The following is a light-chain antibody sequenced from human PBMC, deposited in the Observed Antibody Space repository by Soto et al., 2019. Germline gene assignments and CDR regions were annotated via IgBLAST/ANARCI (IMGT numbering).Light chain of an antibody. V-gene: IGKV3-20*01. CDR1: QSVPSNY. CDR3: QQYGSSPLT. CDR2: GAS. Sequence: EIVLTQSPGTLSLSPGERGTLSCRASQSVPSNYLAWYQQKPGQAPRLLIYGASSRGTGIPDRFSGSGSGTEFTLTISRLEPEDFAVYYCQQYGSSPLTFGQGTKVETK. J-gene: IGKJ1*01.